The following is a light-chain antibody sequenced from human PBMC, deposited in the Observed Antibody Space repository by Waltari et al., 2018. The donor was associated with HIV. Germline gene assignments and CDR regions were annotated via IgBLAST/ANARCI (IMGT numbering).Light chain of an antibody. CDR2: DSK. Sequence: QSVLTQPPSVSAAPGQTVTISCSGSSSIIAYNYVSWYQQLPGTVPKVLIYDSKRRASGIPDRFYGSKSDTSATLGITGLQTGDEADYYCGTWDATLNTYVFGSGTKVTVL. V-gene: IGLV1-51*01. CDR1: SSIIAYNY. J-gene: IGLJ1*01. CDR3: GTWDATLNTYV.